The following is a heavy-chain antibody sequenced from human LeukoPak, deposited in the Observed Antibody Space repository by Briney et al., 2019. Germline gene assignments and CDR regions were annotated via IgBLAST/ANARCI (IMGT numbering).Heavy chain of an antibody. D-gene: IGHD3-10*01. Sequence: GGSLRLSCAASGFIFSTYFMHWVRQAPGKGLEWVADIPSDGAYTFYAESVKGRFTISRDNSKNTLYLQMNNLRAEDTAVYFCARERQDTIVHSGAFDIWGQGTMVTVSS. CDR1: GFIFSTYF. V-gene: IGHV3-30*04. CDR3: ARERQDTIVHSGAFDI. CDR2: IPSDGAYT. J-gene: IGHJ3*02.